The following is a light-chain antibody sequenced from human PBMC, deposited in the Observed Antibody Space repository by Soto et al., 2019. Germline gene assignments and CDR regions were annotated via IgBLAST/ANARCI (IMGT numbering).Light chain of an antibody. J-gene: IGKJ1*01. CDR1: QSIGSW. Sequence: DIQMTQSPSILSASVGDRVTITCRASQSIGSWLAWYQQKPGKAPNLLIYKASSLESGVPPRFSGSGSGTEFTLTISSLQPDDFATYYCQQYHSYSWTFGQGTKVDFK. CDR2: KAS. CDR3: QQYHSYSWT. V-gene: IGKV1-5*03.